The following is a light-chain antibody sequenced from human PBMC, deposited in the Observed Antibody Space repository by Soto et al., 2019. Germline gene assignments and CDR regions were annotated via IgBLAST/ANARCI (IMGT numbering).Light chain of an antibody. V-gene: IGKV3-20*01. Sequence: EIVLTQSPGTLSLSPGERATLSCRASQSVSRYLAWYQQKPGQAPRLLIYGASSRATDIPDRFSGSGSGTDFTLTINRLEPEDFAVYYCQQYSSSPPEFTFGPGTKVDIK. J-gene: IGKJ3*01. CDR2: GAS. CDR1: QSVSRY. CDR3: QQYSSSPPEFT.